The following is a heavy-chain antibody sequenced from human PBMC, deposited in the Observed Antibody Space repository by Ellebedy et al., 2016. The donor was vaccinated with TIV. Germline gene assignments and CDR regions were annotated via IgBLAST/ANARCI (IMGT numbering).Heavy chain of an antibody. V-gene: IGHV3-23*01. CDR3: ARPWVEMATIGDAFDI. CDR2: ISGSGGST. J-gene: IGHJ3*02. D-gene: IGHD5-24*01. CDR1: GFTFNSYA. Sequence: GESLKISCAASGFTFNSYAMSWVRQAPGKGLEWVSAISGSGGSTYYADSVKGRFTISRDNSKNTLYLQMNSLRAEDTAVYYCARPWVEMATIGDAFDIWGQGTMVTVSS.